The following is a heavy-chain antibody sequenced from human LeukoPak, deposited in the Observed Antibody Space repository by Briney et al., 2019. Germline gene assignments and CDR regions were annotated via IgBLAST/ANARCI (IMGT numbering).Heavy chain of an antibody. D-gene: IGHD5-12*01. CDR2: IIPIFGIA. J-gene: IGHJ6*02. CDR3: ARDGSGNYYYCGMDV. Sequence: SVKVSCKASGGTFSSYAISWVRQAPGQGLEWMGRIIPIFGIANYAQKFQGRVTITADKSTSTAYMELSSLRSEDTAVYYCARDGSGNYYYCGMDVWGQGTTVTVSS. V-gene: IGHV1-69*04. CDR1: GGTFSSYA.